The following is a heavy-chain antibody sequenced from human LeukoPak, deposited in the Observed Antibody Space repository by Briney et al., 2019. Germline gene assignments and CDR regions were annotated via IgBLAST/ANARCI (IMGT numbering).Heavy chain of an antibody. CDR1: GFTFSAYW. V-gene: IGHV3-74*01. J-gene: IGHJ4*02. D-gene: IGHD3-22*01. CDR2: VNGDGRDT. CDR3: ARKAWDYYDSSGYYGVHTGIDY. Sequence: GGSLRPSCAASGFTFSAYWMHWARQSPGKGLVWVSCVNGDGRDTRYADSVKGRFTISRDNAKNSLYLQMNSLRAEDTAVYYCARKAWDYYDSSGYYGVHTGIDYWGQGTLVTVSS.